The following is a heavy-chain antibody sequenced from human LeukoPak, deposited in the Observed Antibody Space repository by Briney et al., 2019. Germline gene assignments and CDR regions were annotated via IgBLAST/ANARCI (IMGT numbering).Heavy chain of an antibody. CDR2: INPNSGGT. D-gene: IGHD5-24*01. CDR1: GYTFTGYY. J-gene: IGHJ4*02. CDR3: ARPRRDGYNSFDY. Sequence: PRASVKVSCKASGYTFTGYYMHWVRQAPGQGLEWMGWINPNSGGTNYAQKFQGRVTITRDTSISTAYMELSRLRSDDTAVYYCARPRRDGYNSFDYWGQGTLVTVSS. V-gene: IGHV1-2*02.